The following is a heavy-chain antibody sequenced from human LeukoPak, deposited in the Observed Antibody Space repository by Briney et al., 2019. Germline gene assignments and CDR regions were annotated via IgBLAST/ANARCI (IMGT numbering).Heavy chain of an antibody. V-gene: IGHV3-23*01. Sequence: GGSLRLSCAASGFTFSSCAMSWVRQAPGKGLEWVSAISESGDATYYADSVRGRFTISRDNSKNTLYLQMNRLRVDDTAIYYFAKDRDYWGQGTLVTVSS. J-gene: IGHJ4*02. CDR2: ISESGDAT. CDR3: AKDRDY. CDR1: GFTFSSCA.